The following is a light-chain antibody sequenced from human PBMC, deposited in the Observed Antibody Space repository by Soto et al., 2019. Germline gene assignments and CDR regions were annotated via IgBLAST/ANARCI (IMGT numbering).Light chain of an antibody. CDR3: QKYNSASRT. V-gene: IGKV1-27*01. Sequence: DIQMTQSPSSLSASVGDRVTITCRASQGIRKDLAWYQQKPGKVPKLLIYEASTLQSGVSSRFSGSGSGTDFTLTISSLQPEDVATYYCQKYNSASRTFGQGTKVDIK. CDR1: QGIRKD. J-gene: IGKJ1*01. CDR2: EAS.